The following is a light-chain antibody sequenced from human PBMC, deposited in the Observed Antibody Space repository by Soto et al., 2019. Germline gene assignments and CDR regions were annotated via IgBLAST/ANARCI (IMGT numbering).Light chain of an antibody. CDR3: QQYADSPRT. CDR1: QSVSSNY. V-gene: IGKV3-20*01. CDR2: GAS. J-gene: IGKJ1*01. Sequence: EIVLTQSPGTLSLSPGERGTLSCRASQSVSSNYLAWYQQKPGQAPRLLLYGASSRATGIPDRFSGSGSGTDFTLTISRLEPEDFAVYYCQQYADSPRTFGQGTKVEIK.